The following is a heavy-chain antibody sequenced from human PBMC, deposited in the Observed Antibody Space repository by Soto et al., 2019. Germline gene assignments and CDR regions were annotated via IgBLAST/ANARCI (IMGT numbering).Heavy chain of an antibody. Sequence: QITLKESGPTLVKPTQTLTLTCTFSGFSFSTTGVGVGWIRQPPGKALEWLALIYWDDDKRYSPSLKSRLTITKDTSKNQVVLTMTNMEPVDTATYYCAHRQAQGIGLAGTFDSWGQGTLVTVSS. D-gene: IGHD6-19*01. J-gene: IGHJ4*02. CDR1: GFSFSTTGVG. CDR3: AHRQAQGIGLAGTFDS. CDR2: IYWDDDK. V-gene: IGHV2-5*02.